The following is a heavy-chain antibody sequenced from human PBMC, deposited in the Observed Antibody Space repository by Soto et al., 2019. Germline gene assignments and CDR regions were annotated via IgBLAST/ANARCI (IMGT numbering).Heavy chain of an antibody. CDR1: GFTFSSYS. J-gene: IGHJ6*02. D-gene: IGHD3-10*01. CDR3: ARDLRHGSGLNYYYYGMDV. CDR2: ISSSSSYI. V-gene: IGHV3-21*01. Sequence: GGSLRLSCAASGFTFSSYSMNWVRQAPGKGLEWVSSISSSSSYIYYADSVKGRFTISRDNAKNSLYLQMNSLRAEDTAVYYCARDLRHGSGLNYYYYGMDVWGQGTTVTVSS.